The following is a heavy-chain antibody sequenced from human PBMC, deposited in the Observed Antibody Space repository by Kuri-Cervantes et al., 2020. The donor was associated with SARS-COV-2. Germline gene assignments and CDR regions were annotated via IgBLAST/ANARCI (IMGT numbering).Heavy chain of an antibody. CDR1: GFTFDDYT. CDR3: ARGTGDCSGGSCYSIHDAFDI. D-gene: IGHD2-15*01. Sequence: GGSLRLSCAASGFTFDDYTMHWVRQAPGKGLVWVSRINSDGSSTSYADSVKGRFTISRDNAKNTLYLQMNSLRAEDTAVYYCARGTGDCSGGSCYSIHDAFDIWGQGTMVTVSS. J-gene: IGHJ3*02. CDR2: INSDGSST. V-gene: IGHV3-74*01.